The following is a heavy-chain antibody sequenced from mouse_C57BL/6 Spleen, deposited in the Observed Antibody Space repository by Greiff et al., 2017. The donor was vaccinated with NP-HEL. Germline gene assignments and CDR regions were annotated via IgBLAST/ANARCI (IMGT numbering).Heavy chain of an antibody. CDR1: GYTFTSYW. D-gene: IGHD3-2*02. CDR3: ARCSSGYAMDY. J-gene: IGHJ4*01. V-gene: IGHV1-55*01. CDR2: IYPGSGST. Sequence: VQLQQSGAELVKPGASVKMSCKASGYTFTSYWITWVKQRPGQGLEWIGDIYPGSGSTNYNEKFKSKATLTVDTSSSTAYMQLSSLTSEDSAVYYCARCSSGYAMDYWGQGTSVTVSS.